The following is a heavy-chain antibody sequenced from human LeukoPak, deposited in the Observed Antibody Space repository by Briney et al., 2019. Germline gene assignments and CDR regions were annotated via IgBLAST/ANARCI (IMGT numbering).Heavy chain of an antibody. J-gene: IGHJ5*01. CDR3: ARDNWVDC. Sequence: GGSLRLSCAASGFTFSKYSMTWVRQAPGKGLEWVSFIDTSSTTMYYTDSVKGRFTISRDNAKNSLYLQMNSLKVEDTAIYYCARDNWVDCWGQGTLVTVSS. V-gene: IGHV3-48*04. CDR1: GFTFSKYS. CDR2: IDTSSTTM.